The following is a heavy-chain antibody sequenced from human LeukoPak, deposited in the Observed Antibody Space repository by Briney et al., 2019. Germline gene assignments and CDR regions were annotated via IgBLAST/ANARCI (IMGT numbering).Heavy chain of an antibody. CDR1: GGSFSSGGYY. CDR2: IYHSGIT. D-gene: IGHD3-10*01. Sequence: PSETLSLTCTVSGGSFSSGGYYWSWIRQPPGKGLEWLGYIYHSGITSYNPSLKSRVTISVDRSKNQFSLKLTSVTAADTAVYYCAGGFGHFGLEPWGQGTLVTVSS. CDR3: AGGFGHFGLEP. V-gene: IGHV4-30-2*01. J-gene: IGHJ5*02.